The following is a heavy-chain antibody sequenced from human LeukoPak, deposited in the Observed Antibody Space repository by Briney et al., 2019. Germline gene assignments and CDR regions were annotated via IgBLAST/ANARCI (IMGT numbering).Heavy chain of an antibody. CDR2: IYYSGST. CDR1: GGPISRGDYY. D-gene: IGHD2-2*01. J-gene: IGHJ6*03. V-gene: IGHV4-30-4*08. CDR3: ARVPAEYYYYYMDV. Sequence: PSEPLTLPCTVSGGPISRGDYYWSWIRKPPAKGLHRIGYIYYSGSTYYNPSLKSRVTIAVDTSKNQFSLKLSSVTAADTAVYYCARVPAEYYYYYMDVWGKGTTVTVSS.